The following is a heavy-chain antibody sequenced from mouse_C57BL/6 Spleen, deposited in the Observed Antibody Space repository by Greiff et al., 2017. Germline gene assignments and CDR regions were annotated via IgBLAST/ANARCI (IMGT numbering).Heavy chain of an antibody. CDR3: ARSSYYGSSLDY. CDR2: IDPSDSET. J-gene: IGHJ2*01. D-gene: IGHD1-1*01. V-gene: IGHV1-52*01. CDR1: GYTFTSYW. Sequence: VQLQQPGAELVRPGSSVKLSCKASGYTFTSYWMHWVKQRPIQGLEWIGNIDPSDSETHYNQKFKDKATLTVDKSSSTAYMQLSSLTSEDSAVYYCARSSYYGSSLDYWGQGTTLTVSS.